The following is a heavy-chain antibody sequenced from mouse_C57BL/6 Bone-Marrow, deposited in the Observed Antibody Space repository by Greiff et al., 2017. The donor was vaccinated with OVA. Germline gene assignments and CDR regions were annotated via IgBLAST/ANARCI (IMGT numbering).Heavy chain of an antibody. CDR3: ARHLDY. CDR1: GFTFSSYG. V-gene: IGHV5-6*01. J-gene: IGHJ4*01. CDR2: ISSGGSYT. Sequence: EVQGVESGGDLVKPGGSLKLSCAASGFTFSSYGMSWVRQTPEKRLEWVATISSGGSYTYYPDSVKGRFTISRDNAKNTLYLQMSSLKSEDTAMYYCARHLDYWGQGTSVTVSS.